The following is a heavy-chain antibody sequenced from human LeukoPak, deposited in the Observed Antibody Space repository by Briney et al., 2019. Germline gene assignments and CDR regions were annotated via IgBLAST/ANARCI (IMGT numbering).Heavy chain of an antibody. CDR3: ATNSGSYGWFDP. Sequence: SETPSLTCTVSGGSISSYYWSWIRQPAGKGLEWIGRIYTSGSTNYNPSLKSRVTVSVDTSKNQFSLKLSSVTAADTAVYYCATNSGSYGWFDPWGQGTLVTVSS. D-gene: IGHD1-26*01. J-gene: IGHJ5*02. CDR1: GGSISSYY. CDR2: IYTSGST. V-gene: IGHV4-4*07.